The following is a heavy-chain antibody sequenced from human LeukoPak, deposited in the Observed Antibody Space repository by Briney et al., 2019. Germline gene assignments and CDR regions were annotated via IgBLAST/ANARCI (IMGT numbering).Heavy chain of an antibody. Sequence: PGGSLRLSCAASGFTFGSYSMNWVRQAPGKGLEWISYISSGSRTIYYAGSVEGRFTVSRDNAKNSLYLQMRSRRAEDTAVYYCARESITGHRDFDYWGQGTLVTVSS. D-gene: IGHD1-20*01. CDR2: ISSGSRTI. J-gene: IGHJ4*02. V-gene: IGHV3-48*01. CDR1: GFTFGSYS. CDR3: ARESITGHRDFDY.